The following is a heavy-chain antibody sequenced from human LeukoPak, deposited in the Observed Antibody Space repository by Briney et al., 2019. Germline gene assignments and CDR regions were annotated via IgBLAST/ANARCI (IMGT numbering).Heavy chain of an antibody. D-gene: IGHD1/OR15-1a*01. V-gene: IGHV4-4*07. CDR2: IYPSGST. J-gene: IGHJ4*02. CDR1: GGSISSYY. Sequence: SETLSLTCTVSGGSISSYYWNWIRQPAGKGLEWIGRIYPSGSTNYNPSLKSRVTMSVDMSKNQFSLKVSSVTAADTAVYYCASVTSDYWGQGTLVTVSS. CDR3: ASVTSDY.